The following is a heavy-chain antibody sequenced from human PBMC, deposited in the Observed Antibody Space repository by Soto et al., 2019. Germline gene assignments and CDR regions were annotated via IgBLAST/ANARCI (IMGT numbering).Heavy chain of an antibody. CDR2: INPSGGST. CDR3: ARVVRDSSSWPNIYYYYYSGMDV. D-gene: IGHD6-13*01. V-gene: IGHV1-46*01. J-gene: IGHJ6*02. Sequence: RXSLRVWCKGTGYRFTSYYMHWVRQAPGQGLEWMGIINPSGGSTSYAQKFQGRVTMTRDTSTSTVYMELSSLRSEDTAVYYCARVVRDSSSWPNIYYYYYSGMDVWGQGTTVT. CDR1: GYRFTSYY.